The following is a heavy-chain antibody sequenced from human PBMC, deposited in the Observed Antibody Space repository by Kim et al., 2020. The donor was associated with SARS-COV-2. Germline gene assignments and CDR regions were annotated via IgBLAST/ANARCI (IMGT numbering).Heavy chain of an antibody. CDR1: GGSISSAGDF. V-gene: IGHV4-31*03. CDR3: ARRSAGAYFGH. Sequence: SETLSLTCTVSGGSISSAGDFWTWIRQFPGKGLEWIGYIYHSGNTYYNPSLQSRVIISIDTSKNQFSLDLTSVTAADTAVYYCARRSAGAYFGHWGQGALVTVSS. D-gene: IGHD4-17*01. CDR2: IYHSGNT. J-gene: IGHJ4*02.